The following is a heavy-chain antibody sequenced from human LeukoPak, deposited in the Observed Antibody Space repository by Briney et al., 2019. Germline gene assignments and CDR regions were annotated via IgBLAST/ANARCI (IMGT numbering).Heavy chain of an antibody. CDR3: TRVLYSGYDYPSDY. Sequence: GGCLRLSCAASGFTFSSYGMHWVRQAPGKGLEWVAVISYDGSNKYYADSVKGRFTISRDNDENSLYLQMNSLRAEDTAFYYCTRVLYSGYDYPSDYWGQGTLVTVSS. V-gene: IGHV3-30*03. CDR1: GFTFSSYG. CDR2: ISYDGSNK. D-gene: IGHD5-12*01. J-gene: IGHJ4*02.